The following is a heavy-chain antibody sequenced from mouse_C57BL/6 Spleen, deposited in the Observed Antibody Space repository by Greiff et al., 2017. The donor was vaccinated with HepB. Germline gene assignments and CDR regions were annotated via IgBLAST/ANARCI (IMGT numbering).Heavy chain of an antibody. Sequence: VQLQQSGAELVRPGASVKLSCTASGFNIKDDYMHWVKQRPEQGLEWIGWIDPENGDTEYASKFQGKATITADTPSNTAYLQLSSLTSEDTAVSYCATPRGRDGWFVYWGNGTLVTVSA. V-gene: IGHV14-4*01. J-gene: IGHJ3*01. CDR2: IDPENGDT. D-gene: IGHD3-3*01. CDR1: GFNIKDDY. CDR3: ATPRGRDGWFVY.